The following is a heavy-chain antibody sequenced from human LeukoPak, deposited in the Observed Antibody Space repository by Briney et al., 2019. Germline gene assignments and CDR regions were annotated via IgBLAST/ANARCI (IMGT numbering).Heavy chain of an antibody. V-gene: IGHV4-59*01. Sequence: WGTLAPTFAVSGVSISNGLWSWSRQPPGKGAGGIGSIHKSGISNYIPSLKSRLTISRDTSKNQLSLKLRSVTAADTAIYYCVYSSGWTNFYYYGMDVWGQGTTVTVSS. CDR1: GVSISNGL. CDR2: IHKSGIS. D-gene: IGHD6-19*01. J-gene: IGHJ6*02. CDR3: VYSSGWTNFYYYGMDV.